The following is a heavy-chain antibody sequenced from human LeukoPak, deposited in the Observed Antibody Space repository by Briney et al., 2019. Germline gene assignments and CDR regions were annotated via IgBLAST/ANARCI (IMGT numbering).Heavy chain of an antibody. D-gene: IGHD1-26*01. CDR1: GASVSGSNYY. Sequence: PSETLSLTCAVSGASVSGSNYYWGWIRQPPGKGLEWIGNIYSSGSTYYNASLQCRVTISIDTSKNQFSLRLNSVTAADTAMYYCAKSGGYGLIDYWGQGTRVTVSS. J-gene: IGHJ4*02. CDR2: IYSSGST. V-gene: IGHV4-39*01. CDR3: AKSGGYGLIDY.